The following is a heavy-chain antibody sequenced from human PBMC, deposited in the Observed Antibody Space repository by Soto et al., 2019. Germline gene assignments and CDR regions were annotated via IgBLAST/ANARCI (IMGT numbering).Heavy chain of an antibody. CDR1: EFTFTYAW. CDR3: TSVYYGH. V-gene: IGHV3-15*01. J-gene: IGHJ4*02. D-gene: IGHD4-17*01. CDR2: IKSKTDGGTT. Sequence: GGSLRLSCAASEFTFTYAWMSWVRQAPGQGLEWVGRIKSKTDGGTTDYAAPVKGRFTISRDESQNTLYLQMNSLKTEDTAVYYCTSVYYGHWGQGTLVTVSS.